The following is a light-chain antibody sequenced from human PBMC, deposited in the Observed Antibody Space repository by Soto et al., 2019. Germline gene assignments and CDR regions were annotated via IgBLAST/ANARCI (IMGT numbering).Light chain of an antibody. CDR3: QQFSSYPLT. CDR2: DAS. V-gene: IGKV3-20*01. J-gene: IGKJ4*01. CDR1: QSVCSF. Sequence: EIVLTQSPGTLSLSPGERATLSCRASQSVCSFLAWYQQKPGQAPRLLIYDASSRATGIPDRFSGGGSGTDFTLTISRLEPEDFAVYYCQQFSSYPLTFGGGTKVDIK.